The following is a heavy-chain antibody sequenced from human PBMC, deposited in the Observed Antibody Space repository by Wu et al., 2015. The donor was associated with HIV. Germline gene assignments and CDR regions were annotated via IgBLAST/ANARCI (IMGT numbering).Heavy chain of an antibody. J-gene: IGHJ6*03. V-gene: IGHV1-24*01. CDR1: GNTLNKLS. CDR3: ARDWQFQVTFGDYYMDI. Sequence: QVQLEQSGAGVKKPGASVDVSCKISGNTLNKLSIHWIRQAPGKGLEWMGGFAPEFGKTFFAQKFQGRIAMTRDTSTNTVNLLLASLKSNDTATYYCARDWQFQVTFGDYYMDIWGNGTTVIVS. D-gene: IGHD3-3*01. CDR2: FAPEFGKT.